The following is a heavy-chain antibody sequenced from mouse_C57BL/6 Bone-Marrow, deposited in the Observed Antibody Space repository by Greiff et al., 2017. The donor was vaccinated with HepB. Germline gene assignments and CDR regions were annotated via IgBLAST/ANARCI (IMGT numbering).Heavy chain of an antibody. V-gene: IGHV10-1*01. Sequence: EVTLEESGGGLVQPKGSLKLSCAASGFSFNTYAMNWVRQAPGKGLEWVARIRSKSNHYATYYADSVKDRFTISRDDSESMLYLQMNNLKTEDTAMYYCVRPRGAYWGQGTLVTVSA. CDR1: GFSFNTYA. CDR2: IRSKSNHYAT. J-gene: IGHJ3*01. CDR3: VRPRGAY.